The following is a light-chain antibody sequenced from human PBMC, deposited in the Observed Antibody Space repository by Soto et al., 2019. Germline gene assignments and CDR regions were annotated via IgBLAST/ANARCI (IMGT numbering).Light chain of an antibody. Sequence: DIQMTQSLSTLSASVGDRVIITCRASQSISSWLAWYQQKPGKAPKLLIYKASSLESGVPSRFSGSGSGTEFTLTISSLQPDDFATYYCQQYNSYVKTFGQGTKLEIK. CDR2: KAS. CDR3: QQYNSYVKT. V-gene: IGKV1-5*03. J-gene: IGKJ2*01. CDR1: QSISSW.